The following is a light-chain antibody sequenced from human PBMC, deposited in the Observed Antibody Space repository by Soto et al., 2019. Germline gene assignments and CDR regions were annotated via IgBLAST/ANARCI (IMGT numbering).Light chain of an antibody. Sequence: EIVLTQSPGTLSLSPGDRATLSCRASQNVWSNFLAWYQQKPGQAPRLLISGISRRAPGIPDRFSGGGSGTDFTLTISRLEAEDFAVYYCQQYGGSPTTFGGGTKVEIK. V-gene: IGKV3-20*01. CDR1: QNVWSNF. CDR3: QQYGGSPTT. J-gene: IGKJ4*01. CDR2: GIS.